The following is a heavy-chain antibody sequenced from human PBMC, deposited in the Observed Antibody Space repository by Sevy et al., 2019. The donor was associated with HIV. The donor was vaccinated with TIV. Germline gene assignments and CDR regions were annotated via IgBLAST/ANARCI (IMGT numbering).Heavy chain of an antibody. CDR3: AKTDMGMFTVLYYYDMDV. CDR2: IVGSGGAT. J-gene: IGHJ6*04. V-gene: IGHV3-23*01. D-gene: IGHD3-9*01. Sequence: GGSLRLSCSASGFTFSTSAMNWVRQAPGKGLEWVSSIVGSGGATYYADAVKGRLTFSRDNSKNKLYLQLNSLRGEDTAVQYCAKTDMGMFTVLYYYDMDVWGKGTTVTVSS. CDR1: GFTFSTSA.